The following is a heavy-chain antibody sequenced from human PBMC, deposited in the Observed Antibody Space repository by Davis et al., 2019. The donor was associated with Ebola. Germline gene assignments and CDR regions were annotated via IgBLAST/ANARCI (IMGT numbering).Heavy chain of an antibody. V-gene: IGHV6-1*01. CDR1: GDSVSSNSAA. CDR2: TYYRSKWYT. Sequence: LRLSCAISGDSVSSNSAAWNWIRQSPSRGLEWLGKTYYRSKWYTDYALSVRSRIVINPDTSKNQFSLQLNSVTPDDTAVYYCARDLNWFDSWGQGTLVTVSS. J-gene: IGHJ5*01. CDR3: ARDLNWFDS.